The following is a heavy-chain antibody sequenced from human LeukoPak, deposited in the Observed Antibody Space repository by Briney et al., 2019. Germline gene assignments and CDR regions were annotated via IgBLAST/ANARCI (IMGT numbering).Heavy chain of an antibody. Sequence: GGSLRLSCAASGFTFSSYWMSWVRQAPGKGLEWVANIKQDGSEKYYVDSVKGRFTISRDNAKNSLYLQMNSLRAEDTAVYYWAKGSAVGEVYCFGPWGPGTLV. CDR2: IKQDGSEK. D-gene: IGHD2-2*01. CDR1: GFTFSSYW. CDR3: AKGSAVGEVYCFGP. V-gene: IGHV3-7*01. J-gene: IGHJ5*02.